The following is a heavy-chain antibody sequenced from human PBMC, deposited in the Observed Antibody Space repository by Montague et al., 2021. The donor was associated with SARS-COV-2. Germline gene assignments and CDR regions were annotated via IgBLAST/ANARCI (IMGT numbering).Heavy chain of an antibody. CDR3: ARLKRYFDSTGSPSAIDF. D-gene: IGHD3-22*01. J-gene: IGHJ3*01. CDR1: GGSITNNIDY. V-gene: IGHV4-39*02. Sequence: SETLSLTCTVSGGSITNNIDYWAWIRQPPGKGLEWIGSIYYTGNTXYNPSLKSRVTISVVTSKNHFTLKLSSVTAAETAVYYCARLKRYFDSTGSPSAIDFWGQGTQVTVSS. CDR2: IYYTGNT.